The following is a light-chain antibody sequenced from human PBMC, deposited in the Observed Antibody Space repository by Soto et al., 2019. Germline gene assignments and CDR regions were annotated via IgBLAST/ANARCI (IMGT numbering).Light chain of an antibody. V-gene: IGKV1-9*01. CDR1: QGIDNY. CDR3: QQLNSYPLT. CDR2: AAS. Sequence: IQLTQSPPSLSAYVGDRVTITCRASQGIDNYLAWYQQKPGTAPKLLIYAASTLPSGVPSRFSGSGSETDFSLTISSLQPEDFATYYCQQLNSYPLTFGGGTKVDIK. J-gene: IGKJ4*01.